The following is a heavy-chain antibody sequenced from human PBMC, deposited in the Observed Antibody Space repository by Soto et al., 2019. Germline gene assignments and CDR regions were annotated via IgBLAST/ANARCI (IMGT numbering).Heavy chain of an antibody. J-gene: IGHJ4*02. CDR3: AKDITIFGVVIMAGFDY. CDR2: ISGSGGST. Sequence: GSLRLSCAASGLSFSSYAMSWVRQAPGKGLEWVSAISGSGGSTYYADSVKGRFTISRDNSKNTLYLQMNSLRAEDTAVYYCAKDITIFGVVIMAGFDYWGQGTLVTVSS. D-gene: IGHD3-3*01. CDR1: GLSFSSYA. V-gene: IGHV3-23*01.